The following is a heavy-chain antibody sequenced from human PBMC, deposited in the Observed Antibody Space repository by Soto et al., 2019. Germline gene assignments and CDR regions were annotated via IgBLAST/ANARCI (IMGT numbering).Heavy chain of an antibody. CDR1: GGSISSYD. V-gene: IGHV4-59*01. Sequence: SETLSLTCTVSGGSISSYDWSWIRQPPGKGLEWIGYIYYSGSTNYNPSLKSRVTISVDTSKNQFSLKLSSVTAADTAVYYCARSANYGDYPFDYWGQGTLVTVSS. CDR3: ARSANYGDYPFDY. J-gene: IGHJ4*02. CDR2: IYYSGST. D-gene: IGHD4-17*01.